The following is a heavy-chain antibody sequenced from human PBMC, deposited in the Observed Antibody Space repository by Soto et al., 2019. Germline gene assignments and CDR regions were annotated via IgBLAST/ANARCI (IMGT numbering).Heavy chain of an antibody. CDR1: GDRITSYW. V-gene: IGHV5-51*01. D-gene: IGHD7-27*01. CDR3: GRLLPSANSDDYFEH. J-gene: IGHJ1*01. CDR2: IYPGDSDT. Sequence: AALKISGEGSGDRITSYWFGWGRKRPWKSLEWMGVIYPGDSDTRYSPSFQGQVTISADKSNSNVYLQWSSLKASETAMYYCGRLLPSANSDDYFEHWGQGTLVTVSS.